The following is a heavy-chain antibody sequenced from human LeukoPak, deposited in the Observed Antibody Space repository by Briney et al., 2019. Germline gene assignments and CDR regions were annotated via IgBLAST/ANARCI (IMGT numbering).Heavy chain of an antibody. CDR1: GYSFTSYW. CDR2: IYPGDSDT. J-gene: IGHJ5*02. Sequence: GESLKISCKGSGYSFTSYWIGWVRQMPGKGLEWMGIIYPGDSDTRYSPSFQGQVTISADKSISTAYLQWSSLKASDTAMYYCARLYYYDSSGYYTHSEWFDPWGQGTLVTVSS. CDR3: ARLYYYDSSGYYTHSEWFDP. D-gene: IGHD3-22*01. V-gene: IGHV5-51*01.